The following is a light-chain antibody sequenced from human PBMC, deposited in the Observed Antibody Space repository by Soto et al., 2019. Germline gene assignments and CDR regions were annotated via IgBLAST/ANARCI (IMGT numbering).Light chain of an antibody. V-gene: IGLV2-14*01. CDR3: SSYSSSSTYV. J-gene: IGLJ1*01. CDR1: SSDVGAYKY. Sequence: QSALTQPASVSGSPGQSITISCTGTSSDVGAYKYVSWYQQHPGKAPKVMIYEVSNRPSGVSNRFSGSKSGNTASLTISGLQAEDEADYFCSSYSSSSTYVFGTGTKVTV. CDR2: EVS.